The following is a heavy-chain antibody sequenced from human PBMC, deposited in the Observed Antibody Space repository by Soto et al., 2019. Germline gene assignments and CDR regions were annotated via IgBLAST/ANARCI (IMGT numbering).Heavy chain of an antibody. CDR1: GYSIRSDYY. Sequence: SETLSLTCAVSGYSIRSDYYWGWIRQPPGKGLEWIGSIYQSGTAYYNPSLKSRVTISVDTSKNEFSLKVSSVTAAETAVYYCARVKGSKGYFDYWGQGTLVTVSS. CDR2: IYQSGTA. D-gene: IGHD2-2*01. CDR3: ARVKGSKGYFDY. J-gene: IGHJ4*02. V-gene: IGHV4-38-2*01.